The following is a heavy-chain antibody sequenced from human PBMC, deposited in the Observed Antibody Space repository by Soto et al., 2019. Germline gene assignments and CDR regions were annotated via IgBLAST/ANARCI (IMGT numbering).Heavy chain of an antibody. J-gene: IGHJ6*03. CDR2: INPNGGAT. D-gene: IGHD5-12*01. CDR1: GDSFNDYY. Sequence: QVQLVQSGAEVRKPGASVTVSCRSSGDSFNDYYIHWVRQAPGQGFEWMGWINPNGGATKYAQKFQGWVSTTRDTSIRTVYMQLSRLRSDDTAVYYCARESGGATATLDYYYFYMDVWGTGTTVTVSS. CDR3: ARESGGATATLDYYYFYMDV. V-gene: IGHV1-2*04.